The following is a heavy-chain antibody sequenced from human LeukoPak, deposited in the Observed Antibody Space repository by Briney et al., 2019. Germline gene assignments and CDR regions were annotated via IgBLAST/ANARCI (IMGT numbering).Heavy chain of an antibody. CDR2: ISYDGSNK. J-gene: IGHJ6*02. V-gene: IGHV3-30-3*01. CDR1: GFTFSSYA. Sequence: PGRSLRLSCAASGFTFSSYAMHWVRQAPGKGLEWVAVISYDGSNKYYADSVKGRFTISRDNSKNTLNLQMNSLRAEDTAVYYCARDLQTTVAGYYYYYGMDVWGQGTTVTVSS. D-gene: IGHD6-19*01. CDR3: ARDLQTTVAGYYYYYGMDV.